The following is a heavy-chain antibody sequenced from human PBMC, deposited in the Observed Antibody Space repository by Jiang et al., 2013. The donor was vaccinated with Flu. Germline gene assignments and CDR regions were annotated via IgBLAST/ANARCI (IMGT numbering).Heavy chain of an antibody. J-gene: IGHJ5*02. CDR2: IYNSGTT. V-gene: IGHV4-39*01. CDR3: ARRMILNWFDP. Sequence: GLVKPSETPVPHLHCLWWFHQQQYLLLGLDPPAPRKGLEWIGTIYNSGTTYYNPSLRGRVAISVDTSKSQFSLKLTSVTAADTAVYYCARRMILNWFDPWAREPWSASPQ. CDR1: WFHQQQYLL. D-gene: IGHD3-16*01.